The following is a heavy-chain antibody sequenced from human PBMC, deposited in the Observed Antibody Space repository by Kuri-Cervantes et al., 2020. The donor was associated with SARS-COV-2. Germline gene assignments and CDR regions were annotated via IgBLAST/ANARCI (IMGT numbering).Heavy chain of an antibody. CDR3: AREEDGYYYYYAMDV. Sequence: GESLKISCAASGFSFSHSAMHWIRQAPGKGLEWVAVIWYDGSNKYYADSVKGRFTISRDNSKNTLYLQMNSLRAEDTAVYYCAREEDGYYYYYAMDVWGQGTTVTVSS. V-gene: IGHV3-33*08. D-gene: IGHD5-24*01. J-gene: IGHJ6*02. CDR2: IWYDGSNK. CDR1: GFSFSHSA.